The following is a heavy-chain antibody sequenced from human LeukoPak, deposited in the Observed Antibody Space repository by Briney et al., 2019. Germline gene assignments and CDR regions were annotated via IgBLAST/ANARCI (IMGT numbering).Heavy chain of an antibody. Sequence: SETLSLTCSVSGGSISSYYWSWIRQPPGKRLEWVGYIYYSGSTNYNPSLKSRVTISVDTSKNQFSLRLSSVTAADTAVYYCARVTGYMIEDYFDYWGQGTLVTVSS. V-gene: IGHV4-59*01. CDR1: GGSISSYY. CDR3: ARVTGYMIEDYFDY. CDR2: IYYSGST. J-gene: IGHJ4*02. D-gene: IGHD3-22*01.